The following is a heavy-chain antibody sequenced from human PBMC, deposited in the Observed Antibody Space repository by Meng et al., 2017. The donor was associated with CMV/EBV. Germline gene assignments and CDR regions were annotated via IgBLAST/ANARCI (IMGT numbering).Heavy chain of an antibody. CDR3: ARVARITMVRGQWGGDY. J-gene: IGHJ4*02. CDR2: INHSGST. Sequence: SETLSLTCAVYGGSFSGYSWSWIRQPPGKGLEWIGEINHSGSTNYNPSLKSRVTISVDTSKNQFSLKLSSVTAADTAVYYCARVARITMVRGQWGGDYWGQGTLVTVSS. CDR1: GGSFSGYS. D-gene: IGHD3-10*01. V-gene: IGHV4-34*01.